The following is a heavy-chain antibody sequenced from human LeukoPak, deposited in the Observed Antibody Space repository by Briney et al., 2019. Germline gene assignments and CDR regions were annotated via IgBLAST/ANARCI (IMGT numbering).Heavy chain of an antibody. CDR2: INPNSGNT. Sequence: ASVKVSCKASGYTFTGYYMHWVRQARGQGLEWMGWINPNSGNTHYAQKLQGRVTMTTDTSTSTAYMELRSLRSDDTAVYYCARDPGRGYSYGYSDYWGQGTRVTVSS. CDR1: GYTFTGYY. J-gene: IGHJ4*02. CDR3: ARDPGRGYSYGYSDY. D-gene: IGHD5-18*01. V-gene: IGHV1-18*04.